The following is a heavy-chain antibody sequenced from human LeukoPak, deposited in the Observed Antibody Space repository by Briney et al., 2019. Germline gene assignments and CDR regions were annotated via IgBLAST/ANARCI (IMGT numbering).Heavy chain of an antibody. V-gene: IGHV3-30*04. CDR2: ISFDGSDK. CDR3: ASQSDSYGLPSDH. D-gene: IGHD5-18*01. J-gene: IGHJ4*02. CDR1: GFSFSNYA. Sequence: GSLRLSCVASGFSFSNYAMHWVRQAPGMGLQWVAVISFDGSDKYYRDSVKGRFTISRDNSRNTVYLQIDSVRIEDTAIYYCASQSDSYGLPSDHWGQGTLVSVSS.